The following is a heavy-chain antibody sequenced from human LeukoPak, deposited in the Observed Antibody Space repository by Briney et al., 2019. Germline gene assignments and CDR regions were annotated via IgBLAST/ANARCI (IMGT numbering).Heavy chain of an antibody. J-gene: IGHJ6*03. Sequence: PGGSLRLSCAASGFTVSSNYMSWVRQAPGKGLEYVSAISSNGGSTYYANSVKGRFTISRDNSKNTLYLQMGSLRAEDMAVYYCARDKRYGSGGRPYYYYYMDVWGKGTTVTVSS. CDR2: ISSNGGST. CDR1: GFTVSSNY. D-gene: IGHD2-15*01. V-gene: IGHV3-64*01. CDR3: ARDKRYGSGGRPYYYYYMDV.